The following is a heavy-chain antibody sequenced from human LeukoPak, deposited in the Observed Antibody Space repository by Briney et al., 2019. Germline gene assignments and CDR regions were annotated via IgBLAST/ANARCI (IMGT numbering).Heavy chain of an antibody. CDR1: GFTFSSYW. CDR2: IKQDGSEK. J-gene: IGHJ6*02. D-gene: IGHD6-19*01. CDR3: ARDLDSSGWYGYYYYYYGMDV. Sequence: GGSLRLSCAASGFTFSSYWMSWVRQAPGKGLEWVASIKQDGSEKYYVDSVKGRFTISRDNAKNSLYLQMNSLRAEDTAVYYCARDLDSSGWYGYYYYYYGMDVWGQGTTVTVSS. V-gene: IGHV3-7*01.